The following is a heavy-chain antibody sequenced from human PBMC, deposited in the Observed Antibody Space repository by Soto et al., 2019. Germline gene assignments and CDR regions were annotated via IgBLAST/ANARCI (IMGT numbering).Heavy chain of an antibody. D-gene: IGHD5-12*01. V-gene: IGHV1-18*01. CDR1: GYTFINYH. Sequence: QVQLVQSGGEVKKPGASVTVSCKASGYTFINYHITWVRQAPGQGLEWMAWINTYNGMTDYAQRFQGRVTMTRDTSTCTAYMELRNLGSDYTAVYFCAKSPRGEMATYWGQGTLFTVSS. CDR2: INTYNGMT. CDR3: AKSPRGEMATY. J-gene: IGHJ4*02.